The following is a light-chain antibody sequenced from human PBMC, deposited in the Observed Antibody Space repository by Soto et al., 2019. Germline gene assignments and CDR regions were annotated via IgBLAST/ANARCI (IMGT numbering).Light chain of an antibody. V-gene: IGLV4-60*02. Sequence: QAVVTQSSSASASLGSSVKLTCTLSSGHSSYIIAWHQQQPGKAPRYLMKLEGSGSYNKGSGVPDRFSGSSSGADRYLTISNLQFEDEADYYCETWDSNPHWVFGGGTKLTVL. CDR3: ETWDSNPHWV. CDR1: SGHSSYI. CDR2: LEGSGSY. J-gene: IGLJ3*02.